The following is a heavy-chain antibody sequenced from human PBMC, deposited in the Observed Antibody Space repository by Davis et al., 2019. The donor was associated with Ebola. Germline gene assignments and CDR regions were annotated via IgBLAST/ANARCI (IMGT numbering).Heavy chain of an antibody. CDR3: ARDVSDYDRSGYYRIFDY. CDR1: GGSLTTNY. Sequence: SETLSLTCTVSGGSLTTNYWTWIRQPPGKGLEWIGYMYYSGSTNYNPSLKSRVTISIDTSKNQFSLKLSSVTAADTAVYYCARDVSDYDRSGYYRIFDYWGQGTLVTVSS. J-gene: IGHJ4*02. D-gene: IGHD3-22*01. CDR2: MYYSGST. V-gene: IGHV4-59*01.